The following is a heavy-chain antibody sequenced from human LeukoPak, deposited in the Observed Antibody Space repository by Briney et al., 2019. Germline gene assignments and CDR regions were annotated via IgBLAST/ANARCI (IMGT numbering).Heavy chain of an antibody. D-gene: IGHD3-10*01. CDR1: GFIFNSYA. V-gene: IGHV3-23*01. CDR2: ISGSGGST. J-gene: IGHJ3*02. Sequence: SGGSLRLSCSASGFIFNSYAMSWVRQAPGKGLEWVSAISGSGGSTYYADSVKGRFTISRDNSRNTLYLQMNSLRAEDTAVYYCAKGRKGGLWRRWFGEPSDAFDIWGQGTMVTVSS. CDR3: AKGRKGGLWRRWFGEPSDAFDI.